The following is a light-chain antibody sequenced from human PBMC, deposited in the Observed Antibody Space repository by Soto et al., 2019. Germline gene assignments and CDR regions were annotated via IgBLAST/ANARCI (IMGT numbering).Light chain of an antibody. CDR3: GTWDSSLSAGV. J-gene: IGLJ3*02. V-gene: IGLV1-51*01. Sequence: QSVLTQPPSVSAAPGQKVTISCSGSSSNIGNNYVSWYQQLPGTASKLLIYDRNKRPSGIPDRFSGSKSGTSATLGITGLQTGDEAEYYCGTWDSSLSAGVFGGGTKLTVL. CDR1: SSNIGNNY. CDR2: DRN.